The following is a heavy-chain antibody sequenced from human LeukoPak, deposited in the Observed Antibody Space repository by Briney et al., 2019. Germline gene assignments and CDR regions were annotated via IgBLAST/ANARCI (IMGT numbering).Heavy chain of an antibody. CDR1: GGSISSSSYY. Sequence: SETLSLTCTVSGGSISSSSYYWGWIRQPPGKGLEWIGSIYYSGSTYYNPSLKSRVTISVDTSKNQFSLKLSSVTAADTAVCYCASYYSNYAGWFDPWGQGTLVTVSS. CDR2: IYYSGST. V-gene: IGHV4-39*07. CDR3: ASYYSNYAGWFDP. J-gene: IGHJ5*02. D-gene: IGHD4-11*01.